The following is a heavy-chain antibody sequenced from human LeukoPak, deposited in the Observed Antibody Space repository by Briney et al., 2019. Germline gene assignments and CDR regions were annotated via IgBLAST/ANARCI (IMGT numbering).Heavy chain of an antibody. CDR3: ARDPPYSSSWYGVFDY. CDR2: INPSGGST. CDR1: GYTFTSYY. V-gene: IGHV1-46*01. Sequence: ASVKVSCKASGYTFTSYYMHWVRQAPGQGLEWMGIINPSGGSTSYAQKFQGRVTMTRDTSTSTVYMELSSLRSEDTAVYCCARDPPYSSSWYGVFDYWGQGTLVTVSS. D-gene: IGHD6-13*01. J-gene: IGHJ4*02.